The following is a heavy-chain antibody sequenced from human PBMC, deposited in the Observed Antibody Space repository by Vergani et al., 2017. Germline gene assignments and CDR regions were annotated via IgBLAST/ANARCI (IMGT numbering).Heavy chain of an antibody. Sequence: QVQLQQWGAGLLKPSETLSLTCAVYGGSFSGYYWSWIRQPPGKGLEWIGEINHSGSTNYNPSLKSRVTISVDTSKNQFSLKLSSVTAADTAVYYCARAPLGARGDHFDYWGQGTLVTVSS. V-gene: IGHV4-34*01. D-gene: IGHD4-17*01. CDR3: ARAPLGARGDHFDY. J-gene: IGHJ4*02. CDR1: GGSFSGYY. CDR2: INHSGST.